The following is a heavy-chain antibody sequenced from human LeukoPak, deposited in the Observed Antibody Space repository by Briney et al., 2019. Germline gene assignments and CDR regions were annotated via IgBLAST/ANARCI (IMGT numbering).Heavy chain of an antibody. J-gene: IGHJ5*02. Sequence: SETLSLTCTVSGYSISSGYYWGWIRQLPGKGLEWIGSIYHSGSTYYNPSLKSRVTISVDTSKNQFSLKLSSVTAADTAVYYCARDLITMVRGGFDPWGQGTLVTVSS. CDR2: IYHSGST. D-gene: IGHD3-10*01. CDR3: ARDLITMVRGGFDP. CDR1: GYSISSGYY. V-gene: IGHV4-38-2*02.